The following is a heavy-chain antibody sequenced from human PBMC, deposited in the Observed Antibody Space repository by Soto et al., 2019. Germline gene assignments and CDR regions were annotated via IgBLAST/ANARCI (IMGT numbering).Heavy chain of an antibody. J-gene: IGHJ4*02. CDR2: ISYDGSNK. D-gene: IGHD6-6*01. V-gene: IGHV3-30-3*01. CDR1: GFTFSSYA. CDR3: ARDVIAARPLYYFDY. Sequence: ESGGGVVQPGRSLRLSCAASGFTFSSYAMHWVRQAPGKGLEWVAVISYDGSNKYYADSVKGRFTISRDNSKNTLYLQMNSLRAEDTAVYYCARDVIAARPLYYFDYWGQGTLVTVSS.